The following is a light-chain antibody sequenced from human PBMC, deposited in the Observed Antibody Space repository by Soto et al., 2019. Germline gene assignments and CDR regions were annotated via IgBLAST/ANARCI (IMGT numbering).Light chain of an antibody. CDR1: QSVTSSY. J-gene: IGKJ1*01. Sequence: EIVLTQSPGTLSLSPGERATLSCRASQSVTSSYLAWYQQQPGQAPRLLIYGAGTRATDIPDRFSGSGSGTDFTLTISRLEPEDFAVYFCQQYSRSPPTFGQGTKVEIK. CDR3: QQYSRSPPT. V-gene: IGKV3-20*01. CDR2: GAG.